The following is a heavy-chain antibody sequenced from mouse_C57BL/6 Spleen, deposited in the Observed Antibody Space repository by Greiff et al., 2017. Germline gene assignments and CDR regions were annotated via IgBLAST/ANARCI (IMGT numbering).Heavy chain of an antibody. V-gene: IGHV5-9*01. J-gene: IGHJ2*01. Sequence: EVNLVESGGGLVKPGGSLKLSCAASGFTFSSYTMSWVRQTPEKRLEWVATISGGGGNTYYPDSVKGRFTISRDNAKNTLYLQMSSLRSEDTALYYCARSNSFDYWGQGTTLTVSS. CDR1: GFTFSSYT. CDR2: ISGGGGNT. D-gene: IGHD4-1*01. CDR3: ARSNSFDY.